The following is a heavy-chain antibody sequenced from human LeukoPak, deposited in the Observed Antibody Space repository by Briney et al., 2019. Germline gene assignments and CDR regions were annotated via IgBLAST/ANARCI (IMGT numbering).Heavy chain of an antibody. D-gene: IGHD6-13*01. CDR3: ARESITAANYFDY. Sequence: SQTLSLTCTVSGGSVSSANYYWSWIRQPPRKGLEWIGYIYYTGITSYSPSLKSRVTMSLDTSKNQFSLKLTSVTAADTAVYFCARESITAANYFDYWGQGTRVTVSS. CDR1: GGSVSSANYY. V-gene: IGHV4-30-4*01. J-gene: IGHJ4*02. CDR2: IYYTGIT.